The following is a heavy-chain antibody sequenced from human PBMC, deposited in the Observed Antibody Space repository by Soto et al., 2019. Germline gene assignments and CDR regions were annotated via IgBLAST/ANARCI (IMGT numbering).Heavy chain of an antibody. D-gene: IGHD3-10*01. CDR1: GFIFSNYV. Sequence: GVSLRLSCATSGFIFSNYVMSWVRQAPGKGPEWVPGLSGSGGSTYYAGSVKGRFTISRDNSKNTLYLQMRSLGAEDTAVYYCARAGDYGSGSYWAAMDVWGQGTTVTVSS. CDR2: LSGSGGST. J-gene: IGHJ6*02. V-gene: IGHV3-23*01. CDR3: ARAGDYGSGSYWAAMDV.